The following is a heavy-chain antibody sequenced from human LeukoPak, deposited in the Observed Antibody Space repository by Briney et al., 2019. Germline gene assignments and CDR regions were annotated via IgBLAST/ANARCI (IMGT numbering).Heavy chain of an antibody. J-gene: IGHJ4*02. CDR2: IIPILGIA. CDR1: GGTFSSYA. V-gene: IGHV1-69*04. CDR3: ASPMLLGYCSGGSCYSH. Sequence: ASVKVSCKASGGTFSSYAISWVRQAPGQGLEWMGRIIPILGIANYAQKFQGRVTITADKSTSTAYMELSSLRSEDTAVYYCASPMLLGYCSGGSCYSHWGQGTLVTVFS. D-gene: IGHD2-15*01.